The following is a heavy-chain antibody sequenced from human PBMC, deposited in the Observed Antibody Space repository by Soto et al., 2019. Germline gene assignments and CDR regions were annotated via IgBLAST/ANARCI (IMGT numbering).Heavy chain of an antibody. J-gene: IGHJ3*02. CDR1: GFTFSDYY. Sequence: PGGSLRLSCAASGFTFSDYYMTWIRQAPGKGLEYVSYISSSGTAIYYADSVKGRFTISRDNAKKSLFLQMSSLRAEDTAVYYCARAYSDAFDIWGQGTMVTVS. CDR2: ISSSGTAI. D-gene: IGHD2-15*01. V-gene: IGHV3-11*01. CDR3: ARAYSDAFDI.